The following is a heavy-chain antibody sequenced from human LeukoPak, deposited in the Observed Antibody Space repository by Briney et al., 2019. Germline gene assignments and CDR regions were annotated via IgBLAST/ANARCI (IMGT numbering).Heavy chain of an antibody. CDR3: ARMGYSSSPGGGLVDV. D-gene: IGHD6-6*01. CDR2: ISAYNGNT. Sequence: ASVKVSCKASGYTFTSYGISWVRQAPGQGLEWMGWISAYNGNTNYAQKLQGRVTMTTDTSTSTAYMELRSLRSDDTAVYYCARMGYSSSPGGGLVDVWGKGTTVTVSS. V-gene: IGHV1-18*01. J-gene: IGHJ6*04. CDR1: GYTFTSYG.